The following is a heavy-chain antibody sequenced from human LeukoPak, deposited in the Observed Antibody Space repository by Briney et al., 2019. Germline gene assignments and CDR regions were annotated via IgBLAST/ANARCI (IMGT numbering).Heavy chain of an antibody. CDR3: AKPQYPNSGYFGYYGMDV. D-gene: IGHD5-12*01. V-gene: IGHV3-23*01. CDR1: GFTFSSYA. J-gene: IGHJ6*02. Sequence: PGGSLRLSCAASGFTFSSYAMSWVRQAPGKGLEWVSAISGSGGSTYYADSVKGRFTISRDNSKNTLYLQMNSLRAEDTAVYYCAKPQYPNSGYFGYYGMDVWGQGTTVTVSS. CDR2: ISGSGGST.